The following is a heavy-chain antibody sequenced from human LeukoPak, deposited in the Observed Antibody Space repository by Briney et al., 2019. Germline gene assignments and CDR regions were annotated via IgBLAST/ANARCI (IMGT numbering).Heavy chain of an antibody. CDR2: INPNSGGT. J-gene: IGHJ4*02. CDR1: GYTFTGYY. CDR3: ARSSIEYSSSVLVDY. Sequence: ASVKVSCKASGYTFTGYYMHWVRQAPGQGLEWMGWINPNSGGTNYAQKFQGRVTMTRDTSISAAYMELSRLRSDDTAVYYCARSSIEYSSSVLVDYWGQGTLVTVSS. D-gene: IGHD6-6*01. V-gene: IGHV1-2*02.